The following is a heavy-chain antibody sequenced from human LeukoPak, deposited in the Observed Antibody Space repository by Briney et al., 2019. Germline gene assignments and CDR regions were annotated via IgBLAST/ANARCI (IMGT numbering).Heavy chain of an antibody. CDR2: ISYDGSNK. V-gene: IGHV3-30*18. D-gene: IGHD3-10*01. CDR3: AKDSGGGSNYYGSGSSYYFDY. Sequence: GGSLRLSCAASGFTFSSYGMHWVRQAPGKGLEWVAVISYDGSNKYYADSVKGRFTISRDNSKNTLYLQMNSLRAEDTAVYYCAKDSGGGSNYYGSGSSYYFDYWGQGTLVTVSS. J-gene: IGHJ4*02. CDR1: GFTFSSYG.